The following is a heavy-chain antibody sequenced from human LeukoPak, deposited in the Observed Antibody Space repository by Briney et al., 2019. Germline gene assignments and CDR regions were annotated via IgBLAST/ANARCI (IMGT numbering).Heavy chain of an antibody. J-gene: IGHJ4*02. Sequence: GGSLRLSCAASGFTFSSYAMSWVRQAPGKGLEWVSAISGSGGSTYYADSVKGRFTISRDNSKNTLYLQMNSLRVEDTAVYYCRVLRYFDWIYFDYWGQGTLVTVSS. CDR2: ISGSGGST. V-gene: IGHV3-23*01. CDR3: RVLRYFDWIYFDY. D-gene: IGHD3-9*01. CDR1: GFTFSSYA.